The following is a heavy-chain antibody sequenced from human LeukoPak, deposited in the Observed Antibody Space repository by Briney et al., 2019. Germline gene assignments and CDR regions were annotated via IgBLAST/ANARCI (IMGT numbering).Heavy chain of an antibody. CDR1: GFTFSSYA. J-gene: IGHJ5*02. CDR3: ARDRLVYNWNYMILDP. Sequence: GGSLRLSCAASGFTFSSYAMSWVRQAPGKGLEWVSAISGSGGSTYYADSVKGRFTISRDNSKSTLYLQMNSLRAEDTAVYYCARDRLVYNWNYMILDPWGQGTLVTVSS. CDR2: ISGSGGST. V-gene: IGHV3-23*01. D-gene: IGHD1-7*01.